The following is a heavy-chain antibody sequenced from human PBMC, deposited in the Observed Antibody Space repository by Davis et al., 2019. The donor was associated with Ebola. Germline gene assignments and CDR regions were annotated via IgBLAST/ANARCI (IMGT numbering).Heavy chain of an antibody. CDR1: GYTFTGYY. Sequence: ASVKVSCKASGYTFTGYYMHWVRQAPGQGLEWMGWINPNSGGTNYAQKFQGWVTMTRDTSISTAYMELSRLRSEDTAVYYCARDEQYGRGNWNYGVFDYWGQGTLVTVSS. J-gene: IGHJ4*02. V-gene: IGHV1-2*04. D-gene: IGHD1-7*01. CDR2: INPNSGGT. CDR3: ARDEQYGRGNWNYGVFDY.